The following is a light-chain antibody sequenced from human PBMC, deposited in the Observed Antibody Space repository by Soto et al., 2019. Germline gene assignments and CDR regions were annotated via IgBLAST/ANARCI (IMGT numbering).Light chain of an antibody. J-gene: IGKJ4*01. CDR1: QGIGSA. CDR2: DAS. V-gene: IGKV1-13*02. Sequence: AIQLTQSPSSLSASIGDRVNITCRSRQGIGSALAWYQQAPGKPPKLLIFDASTLENGVPSRFSGGGSGTDFTLTISSLQPEDFATYYCLLFNTYPQAFGGGTKVEIK. CDR3: LLFNTYPQA.